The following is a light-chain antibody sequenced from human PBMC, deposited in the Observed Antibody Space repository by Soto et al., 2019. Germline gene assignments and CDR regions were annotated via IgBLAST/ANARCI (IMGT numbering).Light chain of an antibody. CDR3: QQYASSPWT. J-gene: IGKJ1*01. CDR1: QSVTSNY. V-gene: IGKV3-20*01. CDR2: GAS. Sequence: EIALTQSPGTLSLSPGERATLSCRASQSVTSNYLAWYQQKPGQAPSLLIYGASARAAGIPDRFSGSGTGTDFALTISRLEPEDFAVYFCQQYASSPWTFGQGTKVEIK.